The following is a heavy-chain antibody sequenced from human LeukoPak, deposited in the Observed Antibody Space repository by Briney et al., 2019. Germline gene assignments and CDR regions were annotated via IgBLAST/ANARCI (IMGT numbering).Heavy chain of an antibody. CDR3: ASVYYDSSGYQAIDY. Sequence: ASVKVSCKASGYTFTSYGISWVRQAPGQGLEWMGWISAYNGNTNYAQKLQGRVTMTTDTSTSTAYVELRSLRSDDTAVYYCASVYYDSSGYQAIDYWGQGTLVTVSS. V-gene: IGHV1-18*01. CDR1: GYTFTSYG. D-gene: IGHD3-22*01. CDR2: ISAYNGNT. J-gene: IGHJ4*02.